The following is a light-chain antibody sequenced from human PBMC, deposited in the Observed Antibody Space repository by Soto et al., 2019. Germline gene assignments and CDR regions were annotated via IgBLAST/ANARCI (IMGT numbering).Light chain of an antibody. CDR3: QQYYSSWT. Sequence: ETVMTQSPATLSVSPGERATLSCRASQSVSSNLAWYQQKPGQPPRLLIYDISTRATGIPTRFSGSGSGTEFTLTISSLQPDDFASYYCQQYYSSWTFGQGTKVEV. V-gene: IGKV3D-15*01. CDR1: QSVSSN. CDR2: DIS. J-gene: IGKJ1*01.